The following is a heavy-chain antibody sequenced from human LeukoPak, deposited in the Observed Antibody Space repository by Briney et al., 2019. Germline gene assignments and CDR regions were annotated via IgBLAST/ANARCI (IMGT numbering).Heavy chain of an antibody. V-gene: IGHV4-59*01. Sequence: SETLSLTCTVSGGSFSSYYWSWIRQPPGKGLERIGYMYYSGSTNYNPSLKSRVTISVDTSKNQFSLKLSSVTAADTAVYYCAGGMTTVTRFDYWGQGTLVTVSS. CDR1: GGSFSSYY. D-gene: IGHD4-17*01. CDR3: AGGMTTVTRFDY. J-gene: IGHJ4*02. CDR2: MYYSGST.